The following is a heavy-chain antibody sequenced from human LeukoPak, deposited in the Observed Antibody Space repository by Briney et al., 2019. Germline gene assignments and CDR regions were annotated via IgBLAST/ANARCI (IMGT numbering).Heavy chain of an antibody. CDR2: IYYGGST. D-gene: IGHD2-15*01. CDR3: ARGYCSGGSCSLDY. J-gene: IGHJ4*02. Sequence: SETLSLTCTVSGGSISSYYWSWIRQPPGKGLEWIGYIYYGGSTNYNPSLKSRVTISVDTSKNQFSLKLSSVTAADTAVYYCARGYCSGGSCSLDYWGQGTLVTVSS. V-gene: IGHV4-59*01. CDR1: GGSISSYY.